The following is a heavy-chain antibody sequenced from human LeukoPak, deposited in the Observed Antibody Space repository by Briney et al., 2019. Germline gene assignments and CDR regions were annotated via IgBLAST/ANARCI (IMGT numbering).Heavy chain of an antibody. D-gene: IGHD3/OR15-3a*01. CDR1: GFTFSSYG. CDR2: ISYDGKNK. J-gene: IGHJ4*02. V-gene: IGHV3-30*18. Sequence: PGGSLRLSCVASGFTFSSYGMHWVRQAPGKGLEWVAIISYDGKNKYYADSVKGRFTISRDNSKNTLFLQMNSLRTEDTAVYYCAKDRGWTGALDHGGQETLVTVTS. CDR3: AKDRGWTGALDH.